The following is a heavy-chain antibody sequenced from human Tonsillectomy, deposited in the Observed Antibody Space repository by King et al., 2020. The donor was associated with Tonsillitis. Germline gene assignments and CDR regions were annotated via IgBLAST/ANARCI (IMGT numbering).Heavy chain of an antibody. CDR3: ARSGQWFGESPLLDY. Sequence: VQLQQWGAGLLKPSETLSLTCAVYGGSFSGYYWSWIRQPPGKGLEWSGEINHSGSTNYNPSLKSRVTLSVDTSKNQFSLKLSSVTAADTAVYYCARSGQWFGESPLLDYWGQGTLVTVSS. CDR1: GGSFSGYY. D-gene: IGHD3-10*01. V-gene: IGHV4-34*01. J-gene: IGHJ4*02. CDR2: INHSGST.